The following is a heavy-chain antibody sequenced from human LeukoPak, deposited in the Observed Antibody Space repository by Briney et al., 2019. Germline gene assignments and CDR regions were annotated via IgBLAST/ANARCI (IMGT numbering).Heavy chain of an antibody. CDR1: GYTLTELS. J-gene: IGHJ4*02. D-gene: IGHD2-2*01. CDR2: FDPEDGET. V-gene: IGHV1-24*01. CDR3: ATVADCSSTSCYSLLD. Sequence: ASVKVSCKVSGYTLTELSMHWVRQAPGKGLEWMGGFDPEDGETIYAQKFQGRVTMTEDTSTDTAYMELSSLRSEDTAVYYCATVADCSSTSCYSLLDWGQGTLVTVSS.